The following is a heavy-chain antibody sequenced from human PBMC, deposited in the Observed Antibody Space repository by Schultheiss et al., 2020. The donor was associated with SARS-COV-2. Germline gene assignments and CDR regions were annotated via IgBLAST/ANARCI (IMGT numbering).Heavy chain of an antibody. CDR3: ARVGFYGDYPELYYYYGMDV. Sequence: GGSLRLSCAASGFTFSSYSMNWVRQAPGKGLEWVSSISSSSSYIYYADSVKGRFTISRDNAKNSLYLQMNSLRAEDTAVYYCARVGFYGDYPELYYYYGMDVWGQGTTVTVSS. D-gene: IGHD4-17*01. J-gene: IGHJ6*02. V-gene: IGHV3-21*01. CDR1: GFTFSSYS. CDR2: ISSSSSYI.